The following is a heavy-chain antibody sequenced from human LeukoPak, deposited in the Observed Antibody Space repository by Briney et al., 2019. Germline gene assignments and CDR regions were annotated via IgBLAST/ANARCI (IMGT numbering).Heavy chain of an antibody. CDR3: ARDVSHASLDF. J-gene: IGHJ4*02. CDR1: GFSFSESW. CDR2: IDPNGNNK. Sequence: PGGSLRLSCAASGFSFSESWMTWVRQAPGKGLEWVANIDPNGNNKYSVDSVRGRFTISRDNAKNSLYLQMNNLRAEDTAMYFCARDVSHASLDFWGQGALVTVSS. D-gene: IGHD2/OR15-2a*01. V-gene: IGHV3-7*04.